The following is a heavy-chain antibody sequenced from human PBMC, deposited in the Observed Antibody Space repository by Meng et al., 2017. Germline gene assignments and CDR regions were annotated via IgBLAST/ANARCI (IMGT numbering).Heavy chain of an antibody. CDR3: ARMSLVVGATYDGYYYYYGMDV. V-gene: IGHV4-34*01. CDR1: GGSSSGYY. D-gene: IGHD1-26*01. CDR2: INHSGST. Sequence: SETLSLTCAVYGGSSSGYYWSWIRQPPGKGLEWIGEINHSGSTNYNPSPKSRVTISVDTSKNQFSLKLSSVTAADTAVYYCARMSLVVGATYDGYYYYYGMDVWGQGSTVT. J-gene: IGHJ6*01.